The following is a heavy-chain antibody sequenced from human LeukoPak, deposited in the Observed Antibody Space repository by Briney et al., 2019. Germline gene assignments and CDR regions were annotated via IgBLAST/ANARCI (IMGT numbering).Heavy chain of an antibody. CDR1: GFTFSSNY. V-gene: IGHV3-53*01. CDR2: IYSGGST. D-gene: IGHD6-13*01. Sequence: PGGSLRLSCAASGFTFSSNYMSWVRQAPGKGLEWVSVIYSGGSTFYADSLKGRFTISRDNSKNTVYLQMNSLRAEDTAVYYCARDDVAAAGIETWGQGTLVTVSS. CDR3: ARDDVAAAGIET. J-gene: IGHJ5*02.